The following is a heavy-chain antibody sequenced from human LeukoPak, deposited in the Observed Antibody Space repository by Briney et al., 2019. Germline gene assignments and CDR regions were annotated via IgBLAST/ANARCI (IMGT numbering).Heavy chain of an antibody. CDR2: ISDNAYTT. D-gene: IGHD3-22*01. J-gene: IGHJ4*02. Sequence: GGSLRLSCAASGFTFSSYAMTWVRQAPGKGLEWVSSISDNAYTTYYADSVRGRFTISRDNSKNTLYLQMIGLRPEDTAVHSCAKYFYDSSGYYDAAPLDSWGQGTLVTVFS. CDR3: AKYFYDSSGYYDAAPLDS. CDR1: GFTFSSYA. V-gene: IGHV3-23*01.